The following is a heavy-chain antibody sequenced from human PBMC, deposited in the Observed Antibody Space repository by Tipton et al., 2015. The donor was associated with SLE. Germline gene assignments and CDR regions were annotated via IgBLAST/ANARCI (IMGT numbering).Heavy chain of an antibody. Sequence: TLSLTCTVSGGSISRGSYNWSWIRQPAGKGLEWIGHMYSGGGTNYNPPLKSRVPITVDMSKNQFSLKLSSVTAADTAVYYCATDCMAAGNWFDPWGQGTLVTVSS. CDR1: GGSISRGSYN. J-gene: IGHJ5*02. V-gene: IGHV4-61*09. CDR3: ATDCMAAGNWFDP. D-gene: IGHD6-13*01. CDR2: MYSGGGT.